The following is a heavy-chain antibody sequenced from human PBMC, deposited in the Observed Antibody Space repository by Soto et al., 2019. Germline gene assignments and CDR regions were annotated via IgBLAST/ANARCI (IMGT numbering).Heavy chain of an antibody. Sequence: GGSLRLSCAASGFTFSTYAMSWVRQAPGKGLEWVSAISGSGGSTYYADSVKGRFTISRDNSKNTLYLQMNSLRAEDTAVYYRAKHLYSSSSYYYYGMDVWGQGTTVTVSS. D-gene: IGHD6-6*01. CDR1: GFTFSTYA. J-gene: IGHJ6*02. CDR3: AKHLYSSSSYYYYGMDV. CDR2: ISGSGGST. V-gene: IGHV3-23*01.